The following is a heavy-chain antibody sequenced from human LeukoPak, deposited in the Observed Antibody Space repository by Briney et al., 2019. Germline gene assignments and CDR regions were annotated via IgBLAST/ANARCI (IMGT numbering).Heavy chain of an antibody. V-gene: IGHV4-31*03. CDR1: GGPISSGCYY. J-gene: IGHJ4*02. CDR3: ARFIAMGYYFDY. CDR2: IYYSGRT. D-gene: IGHD5-24*01. Sequence: SQTLSLTCTVSGGPISSGCYYWSWIRQHPGKGLEWIGYIYYSGRTYYNPSLKSRVTISVDTSKNQFSLKLSSGTAADTAVFYCARFIAMGYYFDYWGQGTLVTVSS.